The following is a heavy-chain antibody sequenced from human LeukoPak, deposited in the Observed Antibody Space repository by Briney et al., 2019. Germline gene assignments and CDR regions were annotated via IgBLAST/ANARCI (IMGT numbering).Heavy chain of an antibody. CDR1: GYNFTGYH. D-gene: IGHD6-6*01. Sequence: GASVKVSCQTSGYNFTGYHIHWVRQAPGQGLEWMGWIHPGTGDTRYTRKFQGRVTMTRDTSINTAYLELSGLKSNDTAVYYCARKGAEYSRSPLLNAWFDPWGQGTLIAVSS. CDR2: IHPGTGDT. J-gene: IGHJ5*02. V-gene: IGHV1-2*02. CDR3: ARKGAEYSRSPLLNAWFDP.